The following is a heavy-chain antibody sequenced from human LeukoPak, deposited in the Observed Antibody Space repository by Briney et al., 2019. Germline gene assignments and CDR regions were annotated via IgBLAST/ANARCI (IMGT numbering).Heavy chain of an antibody. D-gene: IGHD3-10*01. CDR1: GGSISSSSYY. Sequence: SETLSLTCTVSGGSISSSSYYWGWIRQPPGKGLEWIGSIYYSGSTYYNPSLKSRVTISVDTSKNQFSLKLSSVTAADTAVYYCARSSDSDSGSYYTPFDYWGQRTLDTVSS. CDR2: IYYSGST. V-gene: IGHV4-39*01. J-gene: IGHJ4*02. CDR3: ARSSDSDSGSYYTPFDY.